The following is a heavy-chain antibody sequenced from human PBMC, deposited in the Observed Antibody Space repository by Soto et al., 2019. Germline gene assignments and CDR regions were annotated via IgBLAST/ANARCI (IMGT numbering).Heavy chain of an antibody. CDR3: ARFGNIVVVPSASSP. J-gene: IGHJ5*02. CDR1: GFTFGDYA. V-gene: IGHV3-49*03. CDR2: IRSKAYGGTT. Sequence: GGSLRLSCTASGFTFGDYAMSWFRQAPGKGLEWVGFIRSKAYGGTTEYAASVKGRFTISRDDSKSIAYLQMNSLKTEDTAVYYCARFGNIVVVPSASSPWGQGTLVTVSS. D-gene: IGHD2-2*01.